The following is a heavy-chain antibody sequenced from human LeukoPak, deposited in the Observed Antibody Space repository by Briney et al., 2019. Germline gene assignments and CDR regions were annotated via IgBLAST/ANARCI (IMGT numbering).Heavy chain of an antibody. CDR2: ISGSGDKT. CDR3: AKDLNYGFDS. V-gene: IGHV3-23*01. Sequence: GGSLRLSCAASGFAFRTYAMGWVRQAPGKGLEGVSAISGSGDKTFYAESVRGRLTISRDNSRNTLYLQMNSLRAEDTAVYYCAKDLNYGFDSWGQGTLVTV. D-gene: IGHD3-10*01. J-gene: IGHJ4*02. CDR1: GFAFRTYA.